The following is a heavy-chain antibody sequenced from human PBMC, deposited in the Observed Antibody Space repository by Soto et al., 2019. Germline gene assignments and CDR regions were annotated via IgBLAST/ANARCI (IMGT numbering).Heavy chain of an antibody. J-gene: IGHJ5*02. Sequence: EVQLVESGGGLVQPGGSRRLSCAASGFTFSSYWMHWVRQAPGEGLVWVSRINSDGTTTSYADSVKGRLTISRDNAKNTVYLQMNRLRAEVTAGYYCARVLRGSGNLFDPWVQATMVTVPS. CDR3: ARVLRGSGNLFDP. CDR1: GFTFSSYW. V-gene: IGHV3-74*01. CDR2: INSDGTTT. D-gene: IGHD6-25*01.